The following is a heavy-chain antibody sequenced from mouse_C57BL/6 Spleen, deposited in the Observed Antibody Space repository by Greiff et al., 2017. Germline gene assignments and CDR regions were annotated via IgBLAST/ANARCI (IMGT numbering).Heavy chain of an antibody. V-gene: IGHV2-6-1*01. D-gene: IGHD2-2*01. CDR2: IWSDGST. CDR3: ARHWLRPWYFDV. J-gene: IGHJ1*03. Sequence: QVQLKQSGPGLVAPSQSLSITCTVSGFSLTSYGVHWVRQPPGQGLEWLVVIWSDGSTTYYSALKSRLSISKDNSKSQVFLTMNSLQTDDTAMYYCARHWLRPWYFDVWGTGTTVTVSS. CDR1: GFSLTSYG.